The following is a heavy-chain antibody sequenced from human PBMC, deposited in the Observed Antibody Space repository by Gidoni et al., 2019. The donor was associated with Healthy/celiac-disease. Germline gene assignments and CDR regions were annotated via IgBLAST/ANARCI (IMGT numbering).Heavy chain of an antibody. CDR1: GFTFSSYG. Sequence: QVQLVESGGGVVQPGRSLRLSCAASGFTFSSYGMHWVRQAPGKGLEWVAVISYDGSNKYYADSVKGRFTISRDNSKNTLYLQMNSLRAEDTAVYYCAKLDYDFWSGYIGYGMDVWGQGTTVTVSS. CDR2: ISYDGSNK. D-gene: IGHD3-3*01. CDR3: AKLDYDFWSGYIGYGMDV. V-gene: IGHV3-30*18. J-gene: IGHJ6*02.